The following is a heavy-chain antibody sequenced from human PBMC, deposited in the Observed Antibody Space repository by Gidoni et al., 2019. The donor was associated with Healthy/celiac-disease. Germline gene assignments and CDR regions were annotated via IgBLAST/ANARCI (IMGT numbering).Heavy chain of an antibody. Sequence: FTSYWISWVRQMPGKGLEWMGRIDPSDSYTNYSPSFQGHVTISADKSISTAYLQWSSLKASDTAMYYCARAGMAAAGSLFDYWGQGTLVTVSS. J-gene: IGHJ4*02. CDR2: IDPSDSYT. V-gene: IGHV5-10-1*01. CDR1: FTSYW. CDR3: ARAGMAAAGSLFDY. D-gene: IGHD6-13*01.